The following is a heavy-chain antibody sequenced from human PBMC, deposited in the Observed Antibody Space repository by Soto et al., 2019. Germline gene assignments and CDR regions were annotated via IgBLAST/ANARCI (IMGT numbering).Heavy chain of an antibody. D-gene: IGHD6-19*01. Sequence: EVQLVESGGDLVQRGGSLRLSCVASGFTFSVYSMNWVRQAPGKGLEWFSYITSDTKTIKYADSVKGRFTISRDNDKNSVYLQMNSLRDEDTAVYYCARSVESHFDYWGQGTVVTVSS. CDR2: ITSDTKTI. CDR1: GFTFSVYS. CDR3: ARSVESHFDY. J-gene: IGHJ4*02. V-gene: IGHV3-48*02.